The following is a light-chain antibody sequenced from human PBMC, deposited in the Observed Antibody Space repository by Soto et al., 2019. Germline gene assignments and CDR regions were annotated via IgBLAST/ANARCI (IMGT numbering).Light chain of an antibody. CDR3: QQYEKYAWT. CDR1: QSISSW. J-gene: IGKJ1*01. CDR2: KAS. Sequence: DIPMTQSPSPLSASVGDRVTITCRASQSISSWLAWYQQKPGKAPKLLIYKASTLESGVPSRFSGSGSGTEFTLTISSLQPDDFATYYCQQYEKYAWTFGQGTKVEIK. V-gene: IGKV1-5*03.